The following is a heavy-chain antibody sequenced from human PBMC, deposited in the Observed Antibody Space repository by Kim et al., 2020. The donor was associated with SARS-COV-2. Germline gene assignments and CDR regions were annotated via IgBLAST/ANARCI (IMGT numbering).Heavy chain of an antibody. Sequence: GGSLRLSCAASGFTFSSYDMHWVRQATGKGLEWVSAIGTAGDTYYPGSVKGRFTISRENAKNSLYLQMNSLRAGDTAVYYCARGVRAPQTYGDSRPRPRTHDYWGQGTLVTVSS. V-gene: IGHV3-13*01. CDR1: GFTFSSYD. D-gene: IGHD4-17*01. CDR2: IGTAGDT. CDR3: ARGVRAPQTYGDSRPRPRTHDY. J-gene: IGHJ4*02.